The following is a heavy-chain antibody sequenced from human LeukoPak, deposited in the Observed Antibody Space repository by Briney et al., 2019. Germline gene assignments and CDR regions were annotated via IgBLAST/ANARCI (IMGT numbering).Heavy chain of an antibody. V-gene: IGHV4-59*01. CDR3: ARLGLGDEACWFDP. J-gene: IGHJ5*02. D-gene: IGHD3-10*01. CDR1: GGSINTYY. CDR2: VYYSGRT. Sequence: SETLSLTCTVSGGSINTYYWSWIRQPPGKGLEWTGFVYYSGRTSYNPSLKSRVTISVDTSKSQFSLRPSSVTAADTAMYYCARLGLGDEACWFDPWGQGTLVTVSS.